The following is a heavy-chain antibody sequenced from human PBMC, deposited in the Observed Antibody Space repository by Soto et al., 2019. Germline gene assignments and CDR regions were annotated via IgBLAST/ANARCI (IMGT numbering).Heavy chain of an antibody. V-gene: IGHV4-34*01. Sequence: PSETLSLTCAVYGGSFSGYSWTWLRQPPGTGLEWIGEINHSGSTNYNPSLKSRVTISVDTSKNQFSLKLTSVTAAGTAVYYCARDKITGLFDYWGQGTLVTVSS. CDR3: ARDKITGLFDY. CDR1: GGSFSGYS. D-gene: IGHD2-8*02. CDR2: INHSGST. J-gene: IGHJ4*02.